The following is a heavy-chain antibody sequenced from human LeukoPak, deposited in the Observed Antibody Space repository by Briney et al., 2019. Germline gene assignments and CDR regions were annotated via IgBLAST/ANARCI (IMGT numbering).Heavy chain of an antibody. CDR1: GYSISSGYY. D-gene: IGHD2-15*01. Sequence: PSETLSLTCTVSGYSISSGYYWGWIRQPPGKGLEWIGSIYHSGSTYYNPSLKSRVTISVDTSKNQFSLKLSSVTAADTAVYYCARGRGYCSGGSCYYFDYWGQGTLVTVSS. J-gene: IGHJ4*02. V-gene: IGHV4-38-2*02. CDR3: ARGRGYCSGGSCYYFDY. CDR2: IYHSGST.